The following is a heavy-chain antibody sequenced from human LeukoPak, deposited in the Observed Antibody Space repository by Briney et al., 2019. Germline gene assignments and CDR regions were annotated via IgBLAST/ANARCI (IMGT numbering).Heavy chain of an antibody. V-gene: IGHV1-46*01. J-gene: IGHJ4*02. CDR3: ATSSPYYYDSSGYYGYSDY. CDR1: GYTFTSYY. D-gene: IGHD3-22*01. Sequence: ASVTVSCKASGYTFTSYYMHWVRQAPGQGLGWMGIINPSGGSTSYAQKFQGRVTMTRDTSTSTVYMELSSLRSEDPAVYYCATSSPYYYDSSGYYGYSDYWGQGTLVTVSS. CDR2: INPSGGST.